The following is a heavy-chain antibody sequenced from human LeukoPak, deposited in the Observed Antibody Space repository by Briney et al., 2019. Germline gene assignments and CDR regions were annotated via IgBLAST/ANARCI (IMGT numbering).Heavy chain of an antibody. Sequence: AGGSLRLSCAAAGFSFSDYYMDWVRQAPGRGLEWVGRIRKKTSSYTTEYAASVKGRFTISRDDSMNSMYLQMNSLKTADTAVYYCMRVGVNGDFRDVTWGQGTLVTVSS. D-gene: IGHD4-17*01. CDR1: GFSFSDYY. V-gene: IGHV3-72*01. CDR2: IRKKTSSYTT. J-gene: IGHJ5*02. CDR3: MRVGVNGDFRDVT.